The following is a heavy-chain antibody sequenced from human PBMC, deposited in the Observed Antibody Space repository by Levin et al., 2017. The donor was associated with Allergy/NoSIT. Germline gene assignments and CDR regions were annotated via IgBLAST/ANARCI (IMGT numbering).Heavy chain of an antibody. Sequence: GESLKISCAASGFTFSSYAMHWVRQAPGKGLEWVAVISYDGSNKYYADSVKGRFTISRDNSKNTLYLQMNSLRAEDTAVYYCARDLTGAVAGTGDYWGQGTLVTVSS. CDR3: ARDLTGAVAGTGDY. V-gene: IGHV3-30*04. CDR2: ISYDGSNK. J-gene: IGHJ4*02. D-gene: IGHD6-19*01. CDR1: GFTFSSYA.